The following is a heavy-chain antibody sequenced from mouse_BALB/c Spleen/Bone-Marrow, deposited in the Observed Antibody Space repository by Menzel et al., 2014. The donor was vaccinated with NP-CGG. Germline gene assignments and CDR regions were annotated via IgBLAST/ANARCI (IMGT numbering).Heavy chain of an antibody. CDR3: ARRKGVDY. Sequence: DVHLVESGPGLVKPSQSLSLTCSVTGYSITSGYYWNWIRQFPGNKLEWMGYISYDGSNNYNPSLKNRISITRDTSKNQFFLKLNSVTTEDTATYYCARRKGVDYWGQGTSVTVSS. CDR2: ISYDGSN. V-gene: IGHV3-6*02. J-gene: IGHJ4*01. CDR1: GYSITSGYY.